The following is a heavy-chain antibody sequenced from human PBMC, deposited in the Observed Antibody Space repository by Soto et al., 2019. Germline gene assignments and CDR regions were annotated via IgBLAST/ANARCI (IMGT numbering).Heavy chain of an antibody. Sequence: QVQLQQWGAGLLKPSETLSLTCAVYGGSFSGYYWSWIRQPPGKGLEWIGEINHSGSTNYNPSLKSRVTISVDTSKNQFSLKLSSVTAADTAVYYCARGSTMVRGPPLPFDYWGQGTLVTVSS. CDR1: GGSFSGYY. J-gene: IGHJ4*02. CDR3: ARGSTMVRGPPLPFDY. D-gene: IGHD3-10*01. V-gene: IGHV4-34*01. CDR2: INHSGST.